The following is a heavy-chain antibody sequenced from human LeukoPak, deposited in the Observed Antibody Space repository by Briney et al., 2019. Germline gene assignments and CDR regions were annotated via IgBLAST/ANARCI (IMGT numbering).Heavy chain of an antibody. V-gene: IGHV1-46*01. CDR3: ARVPRPGSFDY. Sequence: ASVNVSCKASGYTFTDYYIHWVRQGPGQGLEWMGIINPISGATTYAQKFQGRVTMTRDTSTSTVYMELSSLRSEDTAVYYCARVPRPGSFDYWGQGTLVTVSS. CDR1: GYTFTDYY. J-gene: IGHJ4*02. CDR2: INPISGAT. D-gene: IGHD5-12*01.